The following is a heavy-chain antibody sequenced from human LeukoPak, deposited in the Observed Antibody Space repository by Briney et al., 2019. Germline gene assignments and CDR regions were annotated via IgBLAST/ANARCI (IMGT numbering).Heavy chain of an antibody. V-gene: IGHV3-23*01. Sequence: GGSLRLSCAASGFTFSSYAMSWVRQAPGKGLEWVSAISGSGGSTYYADSVKGRFTISRDNSKNTLYLQMNSLRAEDTAVYYCAKPGGTIVVVPAAMTFVDYWGQGTLVTVS. J-gene: IGHJ4*02. CDR2: ISGSGGST. CDR3: AKPGGTIVVVPAAMTFVDY. CDR1: GFTFSSYA. D-gene: IGHD2-2*01.